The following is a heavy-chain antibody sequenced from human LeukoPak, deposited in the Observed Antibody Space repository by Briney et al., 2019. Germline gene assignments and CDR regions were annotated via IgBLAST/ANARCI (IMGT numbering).Heavy chain of an antibody. V-gene: IGHV3-7*05. Sequence: AGGSLRLSCAASGFIFDNFWMSWVRQAPGKGLEWVSNIKQDGSEIYYVDSVKGRFTISRDNAKNSLYLQMNSLRAEDTALYYCARDMSFSTSGWYGELDNWGQGTLVTVPP. D-gene: IGHD6-19*01. CDR2: IKQDGSEI. CDR3: ARDMSFSTSGWYGELDN. CDR1: GFIFDNFW. J-gene: IGHJ4*02.